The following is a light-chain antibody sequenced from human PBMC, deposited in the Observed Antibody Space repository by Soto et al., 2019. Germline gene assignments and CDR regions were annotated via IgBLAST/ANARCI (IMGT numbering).Light chain of an antibody. CDR1: QSISSW. CDR3: QQYESYPMT. CDR2: KAS. Sequence: DSQMTQYHSTLSASVGDRVTITCRASQSISSWLAWYQQKPGKAPKLLISKASTLQSGVPPRFSGSGSGTEFTLIISGLQPDDFATYYCQQYESYPMTFGGGTKVEIK. V-gene: IGKV1-5*03. J-gene: IGKJ4*01.